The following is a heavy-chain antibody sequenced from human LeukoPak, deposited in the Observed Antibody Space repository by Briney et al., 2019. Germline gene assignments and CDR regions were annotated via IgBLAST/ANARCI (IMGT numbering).Heavy chain of an antibody. CDR1: GYTFTSYD. Sequence: ASVKVSCKASGYTFTSYDINWVRQATGQGSEWMGWMNPNSGNTGYAQKFQGRVTRTRNTSISTAYIELSSLRSEDTAVYYCARGGNDFWSGYNWFDPWGQGTLVTVSS. D-gene: IGHD3-3*01. V-gene: IGHV1-8*01. CDR2: MNPNSGNT. CDR3: ARGGNDFWSGYNWFDP. J-gene: IGHJ5*02.